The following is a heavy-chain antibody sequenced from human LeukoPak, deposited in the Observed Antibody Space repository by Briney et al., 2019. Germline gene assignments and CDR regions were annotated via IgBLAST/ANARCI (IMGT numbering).Heavy chain of an antibody. CDR2: ISSSSSYI. CDR1: GFTFSSYS. J-gene: IGHJ6*02. V-gene: IGHV3-21*01. CDR3: ARVRPYYYGMDV. Sequence: GGSLRLSCAASGFTFSSYSMNWVRQAPGKGLEWVSSISSSSSYIYYADSVKGRFTISRDNAKNSLYLQMNSLRAEDTAVYYCARVRPYYYGMDVWGQGTTVTVSS.